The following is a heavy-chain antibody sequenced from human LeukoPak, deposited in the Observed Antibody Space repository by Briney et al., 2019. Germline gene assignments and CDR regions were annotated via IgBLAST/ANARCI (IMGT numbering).Heavy chain of an antibody. CDR3: ARGPLQMATIGIDY. J-gene: IGHJ4*02. Sequence: SETLSLTCTVSGGSISSYYWSWIRQPPGKGLEWIGYIYYSGSTNYNPSLKSRVTISVDTSKNQFSLKLSSVTAAGTAVYYCARGPLQMATIGIDYWGQGTLVTVSS. CDR1: GGSISSYY. CDR2: IYYSGST. V-gene: IGHV4-59*01. D-gene: IGHD5-24*01.